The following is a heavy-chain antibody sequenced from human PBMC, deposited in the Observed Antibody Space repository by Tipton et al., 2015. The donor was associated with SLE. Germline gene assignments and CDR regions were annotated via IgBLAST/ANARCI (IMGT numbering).Heavy chain of an antibody. J-gene: IGHJ4*02. D-gene: IGHD6-19*01. CDR3: ARVGEYGSGWSPYYFDC. V-gene: IGHV3-74*01. CDR2: INGDGSST. Sequence: SLRLSCAASGFTFSSYWMHWVRQAPGKGLVCVSRINGDGSSTSYADSVKGRFTISRDNAKNTLYLQMNSLRAEDTAVYYCARVGEYGSGWSPYYFDCWGQGILVTVSS. CDR1: GFTFSSYW.